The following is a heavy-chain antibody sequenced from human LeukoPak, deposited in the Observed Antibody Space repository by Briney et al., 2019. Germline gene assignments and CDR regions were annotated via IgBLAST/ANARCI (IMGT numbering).Heavy chain of an antibody. CDR2: IYYSGST. J-gene: IGHJ4*01. V-gene: IGHV4-59*12. Sequence: SETLSLTCSVSDGSINSYYWNWIRRPPGKGLEWIGYIYYSGSTYYNPSLKSRVTISIDTSKNQFSLKLSSVTAADTAVYYCARAGGFFSPFGYWGQGTLVTVSS. CDR1: DGSINSYY. D-gene: IGHD3-16*01. CDR3: ARAGGFFSPFGY.